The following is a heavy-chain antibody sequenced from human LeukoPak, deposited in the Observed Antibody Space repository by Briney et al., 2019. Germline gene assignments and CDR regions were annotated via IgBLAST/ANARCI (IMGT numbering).Heavy chain of an antibody. CDR1: GGSISSYY. J-gene: IGHJ4*02. CDR2: IFYSGST. V-gene: IGHV4-4*07. Sequence: SETLSLTCTVSGGSISSYYWSWIRQPAGKGLEWIGSIFYSGSTYYNPSLKSRVTISVDTSKNQFSLKLSSVTAADTAVYYCARASSYGGYMFDYWGQGTLVTVSS. D-gene: IGHD3-22*01. CDR3: ARASSYGGYMFDY.